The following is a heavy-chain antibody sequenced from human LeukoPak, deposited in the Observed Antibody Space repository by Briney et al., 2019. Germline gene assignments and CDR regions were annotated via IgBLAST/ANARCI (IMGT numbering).Heavy chain of an antibody. V-gene: IGHV3-74*01. J-gene: IGHJ5*02. D-gene: IGHD3-10*01. CDR3: ARAVTYFYGSVTYDWFDP. Sequence: GGSLRLSCAASGFTFSSYWMHWVRQTPGKGLVWVSRIKSDGSTIYADTVKGRFTISRDNARNTQMNSLRVEDTAMYYCARAVTYFYGSVTYDWFDPWGQGTLVTVSS. CDR2: IKSDGST. CDR1: GFTFSSYW.